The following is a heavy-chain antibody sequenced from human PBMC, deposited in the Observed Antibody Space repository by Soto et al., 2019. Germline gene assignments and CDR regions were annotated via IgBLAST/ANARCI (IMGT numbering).Heavy chain of an antibody. V-gene: IGHV1-58*01. CDR1: GFTFTSSA. CDR3: AAGAGSGEPLDY. D-gene: IGHD3-10*01. Sequence: QMQLVQSGPEVKKPGTSVKVSCKASGFTFTSSAVQWVRQARGQRLEWIGWIVVGSGNTNYAQKFQERVTITRDMSTSTGYMELSSLRSEDTAVYYCAAGAGSGEPLDYWGQGTLVTVSS. J-gene: IGHJ4*02. CDR2: IVVGSGNT.